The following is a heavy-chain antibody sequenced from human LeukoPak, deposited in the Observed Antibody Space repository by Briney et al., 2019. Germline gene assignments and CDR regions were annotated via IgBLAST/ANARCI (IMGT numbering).Heavy chain of an antibody. CDR1: GGSISSYY. CDR3: ARTYGSSGLGYFDL. CDR2: IYYSGST. V-gene: IGHV4-59*01. J-gene: IGHJ2*01. D-gene: IGHD6-13*01. Sequence: ASETLSLTCTVSGGSISSYYWSWNRQPPGKGLEWIGYIYYSGSTNYSPSLKSRLTISVDTSKNQFSLKLSSVTAADTAVYYCARTYGSSGLGYFDLWGRGTLVTVSS.